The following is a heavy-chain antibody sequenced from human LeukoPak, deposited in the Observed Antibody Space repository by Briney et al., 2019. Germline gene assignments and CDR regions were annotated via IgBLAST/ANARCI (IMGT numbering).Heavy chain of an antibody. J-gene: IGHJ4*02. CDR3: AKLPGRAADY. Sequence: GGSLRLSCAVSGFTFSSYVMNWVRQAPGKGLEWVSGISDSGGGTYYADSVKGRFTISRDNSKNTLYLQMNSLRAEDTAVYYCAKLPGRAADYWGQGTLVTVSS. CDR2: ISDSGGGT. CDR1: GFTFSSYV. V-gene: IGHV3-23*01.